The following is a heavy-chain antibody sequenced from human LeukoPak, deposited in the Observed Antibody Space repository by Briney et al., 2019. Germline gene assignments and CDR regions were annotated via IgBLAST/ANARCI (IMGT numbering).Heavy chain of an antibody. V-gene: IGHV1-2*02. CDR3: ARVAGTLFNYHFDY. CDR1: GYTFTDYY. D-gene: IGHD4-11*01. CDR2: INPNSGGT. J-gene: IGHJ4*02. Sequence: ASVTVSCKASGYTFTDYYMHWVRQAPGQGVEWMGWINPNSGGTNYAQKFQGRVTMTRDTSISTAYMELSRLRSDDTAVYYCARVAGTLFNYHFDYWGQGTLVTVSS.